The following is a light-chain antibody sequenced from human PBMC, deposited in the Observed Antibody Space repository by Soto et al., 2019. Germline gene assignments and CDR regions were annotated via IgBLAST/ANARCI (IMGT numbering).Light chain of an antibody. J-gene: IGLJ1*01. CDR1: SSNIGSNY. CDR2: SDN. V-gene: IGLV1-47*02. CDR3: AAWDDTLSGYV. Sequence: QSALTQPPPASGTPGQRVTISCSGSSSNIGSNYVFWYQHLPGMAPQLLIYSDNQRPSGVPDRFSGSKSGTSASLAISGLRSEDEADYYCAAWDDTLSGYVFGTGTKVTVL.